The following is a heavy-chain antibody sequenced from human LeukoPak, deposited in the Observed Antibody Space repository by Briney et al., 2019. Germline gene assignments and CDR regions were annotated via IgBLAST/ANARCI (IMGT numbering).Heavy chain of an antibody. D-gene: IGHD3-10*01. J-gene: IGHJ5*02. CDR2: IYHSGST. Sequence: SETLSLTCTVSGGSISSYYWSWIRQPPGKGLEWIGYIYHSGSTYYNPSLKSRVTISVDRSKNQFSLKLSSVTAADTAVYYCARGGNYYGSGSSHWFDPWGQGTLVTVSS. CDR3: ARGGNYYGSGSSHWFDP. CDR1: GGSISSYY. V-gene: IGHV4-59*12.